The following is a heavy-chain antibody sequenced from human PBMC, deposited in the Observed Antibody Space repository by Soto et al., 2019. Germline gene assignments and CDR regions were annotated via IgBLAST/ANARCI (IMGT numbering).Heavy chain of an antibody. CDR3: AKDTEDIVVVPAAIFDY. CDR1: GFTFSSYG. V-gene: IGHV3-30*18. Sequence: GSLRLSCAASGFTFSSYGMHWVRQAPGKGLEWVAVISYDGSNKYYADSVKGRFTISRDNSKNTLYLQMNSLRAEDTAVYYCAKDTEDIVVVPAAIFDYWGQGTLVTVSS. CDR2: ISYDGSNK. D-gene: IGHD2-2*01. J-gene: IGHJ4*02.